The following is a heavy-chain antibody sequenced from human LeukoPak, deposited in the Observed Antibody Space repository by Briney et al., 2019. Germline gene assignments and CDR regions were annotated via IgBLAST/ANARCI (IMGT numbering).Heavy chain of an antibody. D-gene: IGHD2-21*02. Sequence: SETLSLTCTVSGGSITNSGYYWGWVRQPPGKGLEWIASIYYTVSTYYNPSLKSRVTISLDASKKQFSLKLSSVTAADTAVYYCAKVTASGFFDYWGQGTLVTVSS. CDR3: AKVTASGFFDY. CDR1: GGSITNSGYY. J-gene: IGHJ4*02. V-gene: IGHV4-39*07. CDR2: IYYTVST.